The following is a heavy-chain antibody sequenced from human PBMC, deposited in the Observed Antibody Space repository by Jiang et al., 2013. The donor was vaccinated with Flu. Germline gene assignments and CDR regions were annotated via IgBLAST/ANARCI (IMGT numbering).Heavy chain of an antibody. CDR2: IKSKSDGGTT. D-gene: IGHD2-2*01. CDR1: GFTFSNAW. Sequence: VQLVESGGGLVKPGESLRLSCAASGFTFSNAWMSWVRQAPGKGLEWVGRIKSKSDGGTTDYAAPVKGRFTFSRDDSKNTLYLQMNSLKTEDTAVYYCTTMDPPKKRSTSSDYWGQGTLVTVSS. J-gene: IGHJ4*02. CDR3: TTMDPPKKRSTSSDY. V-gene: IGHV3-15*01.